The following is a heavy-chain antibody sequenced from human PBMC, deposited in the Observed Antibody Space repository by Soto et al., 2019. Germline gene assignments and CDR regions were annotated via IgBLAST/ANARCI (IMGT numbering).Heavy chain of an antibody. Sequence: ASVKVSCKASGYTFTSYDINWVRHATGQGLEWMGWMNPNSDNTGYAQKFQGRVTMTRNTSISIPYMELSSLRSEDTAVYYSARGTGTMGYYGLGVWGQGTTVAVSS. V-gene: IGHV1-8*01. J-gene: IGHJ6*02. CDR1: GYTFTSYD. CDR3: ARGTGTMGYYGLGV. D-gene: IGHD1-7*01. CDR2: MNPNSDNT.